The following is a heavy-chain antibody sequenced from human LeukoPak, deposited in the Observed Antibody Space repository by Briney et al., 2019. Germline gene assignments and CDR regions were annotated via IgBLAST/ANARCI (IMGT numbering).Heavy chain of an antibody. D-gene: IGHD5-18*01. CDR3: ARVKRYSYGQGDY. J-gene: IGHJ4*02. CDR1: GFNFSSYE. CDR2: ISSSGSTI. V-gene: IGHV3-48*03. Sequence: GGSLRLSCAASGFNFSSYEMNWVRQAPGKGLEWVSYISSSGSTIYYADSVKGRFTISRDNAKNSLYLQMNSLRAEDTAVYYCARVKRYSYGQGDYWGQGTLVTVSS.